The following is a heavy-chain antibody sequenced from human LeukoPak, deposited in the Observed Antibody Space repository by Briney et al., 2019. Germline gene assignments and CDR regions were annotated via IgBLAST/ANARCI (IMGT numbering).Heavy chain of an antibody. Sequence: SVKVSCKTFGDTFSYHSISWVRQAPGQGLEWMGGIMPMFGKANYAQKFQGRVTTTADKATSTAYMELSSLRSEDTAVYYCAGGRTDIVVVPATLRNYYFDYWGQGTLVTVSS. V-gene: IGHV1-69*06. CDR1: GDTFSYHS. CDR2: IMPMFGKA. J-gene: IGHJ4*02. D-gene: IGHD2-2*01. CDR3: AGGRTDIVVVPATLRNYYFDY.